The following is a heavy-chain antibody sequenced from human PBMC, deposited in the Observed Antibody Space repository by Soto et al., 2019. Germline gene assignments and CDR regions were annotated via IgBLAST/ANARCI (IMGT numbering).Heavy chain of an antibody. Sequence: GGSVRLSCAGSGFSFSASWMSWVRQAPGKGLEWVANIKPDGSQQYYVDSVKGRFIISRDNFKNSFYLQMNGLRAEDTAVYYCVRGGGSFDIWGQGTMVTVSS. CDR1: GFSFSASW. D-gene: IGHD2-15*01. CDR3: VRGGGSFDI. V-gene: IGHV3-7*01. CDR2: IKPDGSQQ. J-gene: IGHJ3*02.